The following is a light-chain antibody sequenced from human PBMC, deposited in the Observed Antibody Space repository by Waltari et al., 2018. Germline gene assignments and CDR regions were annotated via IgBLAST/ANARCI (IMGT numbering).Light chain of an antibody. V-gene: IGKV1-5*03. CDR1: PSISSW. J-gene: IGKJ4*01. Sequence: DIQMTQSPSTLSASVGDRVTITCRASPSISSWLAWYQQKPGKAPKLLIYKASSLESGVPSRFSGSGSGTEFTLTISSLQAEEFATYYCQQVNSFPATFGGGTTVEIK. CDR3: QQVNSFPAT. CDR2: KAS.